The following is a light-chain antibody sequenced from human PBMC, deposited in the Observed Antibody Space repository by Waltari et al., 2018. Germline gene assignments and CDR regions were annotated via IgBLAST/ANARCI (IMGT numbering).Light chain of an antibody. CDR3: QQSYSTPLT. V-gene: IGKV1-39*01. CDR1: QSISSS. CDR2: AAS. J-gene: IGKJ4*01. Sequence: DIQMTQSPSSLSASVGDRVTLTCRASQSISSSLSWYQQKPGKAPKLLIYAASSLQRGGPSRCSGSGSVTDFTLTISSLQPEDFATYYCQQSYSTPLTFGGGTKVEIK.